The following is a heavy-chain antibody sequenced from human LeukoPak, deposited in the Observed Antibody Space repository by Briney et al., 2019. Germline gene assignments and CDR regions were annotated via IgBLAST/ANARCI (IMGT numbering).Heavy chain of an antibody. CDR1: GDSISSGSYY. CDR2: IYTSGYLYQWEN. CDR3: ARDNVLRYFDWLSGGYYYYMDV. J-gene: IGHJ6*03. Sequence: SETLSLTCTVSGDSISSGSYYWTWIRQPAGKGLEWIGRIYTSGYLYQWENKYNPSLESRVTISVDTSKNQFSLKLSSVTAADTAVYYCARDNVLRYFDWLSGGYYYYMDVWGKGTTVTISS. D-gene: IGHD3-9*01. V-gene: IGHV4-61*02.